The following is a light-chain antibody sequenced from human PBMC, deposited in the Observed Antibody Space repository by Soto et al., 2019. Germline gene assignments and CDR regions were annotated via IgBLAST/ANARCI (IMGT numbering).Light chain of an antibody. Sequence: QSVLAQPASVSGSPGQSITISCTGTNSDVGGYNYVSWYQQHPGKAPKLIIYEVSNRPSGVSNRFSGSKSGNTASLTIPGLQAEDEADYYCSSYTSSRIYVFGTGTKVT. CDR1: NSDVGGYNY. V-gene: IGLV2-14*01. CDR3: SSYTSSRIYV. J-gene: IGLJ1*01. CDR2: EVS.